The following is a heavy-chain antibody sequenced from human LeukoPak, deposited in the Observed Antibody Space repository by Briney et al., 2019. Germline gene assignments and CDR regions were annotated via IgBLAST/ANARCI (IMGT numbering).Heavy chain of an antibody. J-gene: IGHJ4*02. V-gene: IGHV3-30*03. D-gene: IGHD5-18*01. Sequence: PGGSLRLSCAASGFTFSSFGMHWVRQAPGKGLEWVAVLSNDGSKSYYADSVKGRFTISRDNSKNTLYLQMNSLRAEDTAVYYCARNTAMAYFDYWGQGALVTVSS. CDR2: LSNDGSKS. CDR3: ARNTAMAYFDY. CDR1: GFTFSSFG.